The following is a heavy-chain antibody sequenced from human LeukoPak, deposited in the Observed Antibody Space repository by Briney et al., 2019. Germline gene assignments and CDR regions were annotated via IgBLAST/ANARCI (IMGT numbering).Heavy chain of an antibody. Sequence: ASVKVSCKASGYTFTSYAMHWVRQAPGQRLEWMGWINAGNGNTKYSQKFQGRVTITRDTSASTAYMELSSLRSEDTAVYYCARGGVGATLLFYWGQGTLVTVSS. CDR1: GYTFTSYA. CDR3: ARGGVGATLLFY. J-gene: IGHJ4*02. V-gene: IGHV1-3*01. D-gene: IGHD1-26*01. CDR2: INAGNGNT.